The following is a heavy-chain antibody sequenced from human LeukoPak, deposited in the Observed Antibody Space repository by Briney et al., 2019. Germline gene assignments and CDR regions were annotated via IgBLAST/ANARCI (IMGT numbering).Heavy chain of an antibody. V-gene: IGHV3-30-3*01. Sequence: GGSLRLSCAASGFTFSNYAMLWVRQAPGKGLEWVAFISYDENIKYYADSVKGRFTISRDNSKNTLYLQVNSLRAEDTAVYYCATQIAAISDFWGQGTLVTVSS. J-gene: IGHJ4*02. D-gene: IGHD6-25*01. CDR3: ATQIAAISDF. CDR1: GFTFSNYA. CDR2: ISYDENIK.